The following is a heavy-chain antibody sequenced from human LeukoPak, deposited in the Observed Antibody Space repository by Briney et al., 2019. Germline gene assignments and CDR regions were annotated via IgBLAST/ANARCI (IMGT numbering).Heavy chain of an antibody. V-gene: IGHV3-23*01. Sequence: SGGSLRLSCAASGFTFSSYAMSWVRQAPGKGLEWVSAISGSGGSTYYADSVKGRFTISRDNSKNTLYLQMNSLRAEDAAVYYCAKAPGGYFDWLFTFDYWGQGTLVTVSS. D-gene: IGHD3-9*01. CDR3: AKAPGGYFDWLFTFDY. CDR2: ISGSGGST. J-gene: IGHJ4*02. CDR1: GFTFSSYA.